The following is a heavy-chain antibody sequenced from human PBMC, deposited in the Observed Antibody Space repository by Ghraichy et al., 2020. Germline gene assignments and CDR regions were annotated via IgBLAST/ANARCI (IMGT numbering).Heavy chain of an antibody. CDR1: GGSISSSSFY. CDR2: ISYSGST. Sequence: SETLSLTCTVSGGSISSSSFYWGWIRQPPGKGLEWIGSISYSGSTYYNPSLQSRVTISVDTSKNQFSLKLYSVTAADTAVYYCARHAVVPAANDWFDPWGQGTLVTVSS. CDR3: ARHAVVPAANDWFDP. D-gene: IGHD2-2*01. V-gene: IGHV4-39*01. J-gene: IGHJ5*02.